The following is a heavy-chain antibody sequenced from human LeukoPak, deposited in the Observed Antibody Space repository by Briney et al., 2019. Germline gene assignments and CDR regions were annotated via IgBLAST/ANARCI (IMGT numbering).Heavy chain of an antibody. J-gene: IGHJ3*02. Sequence: GGSLRLSCAASGFTFSSYGMHWVRQAPGKGLEWVSAIWDGGSNKYYADSVKGRFTISRDNAKKTLYLKMNSLRTEDTAVYYCARDGLYYDFWSAPHAFDIWGQGTMVTVSS. CDR2: IWDGGSNK. D-gene: IGHD3-3*01. V-gene: IGHV3-33*01. CDR1: GFTFSSYG. CDR3: ARDGLYYDFWSAPHAFDI.